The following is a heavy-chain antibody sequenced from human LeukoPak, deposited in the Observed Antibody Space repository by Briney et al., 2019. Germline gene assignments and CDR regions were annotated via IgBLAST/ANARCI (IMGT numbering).Heavy chain of an antibody. CDR2: INPSGGST. V-gene: IGHV1-46*01. D-gene: IGHD3-10*01. CDR1: GYSFTSYY. CDR3: ARSGPYYYGSGSPNDAFDI. J-gene: IGHJ3*02. Sequence: ASVKVSCKASGYSFTSYYMHWVRQAPGQGLEWMGLINPSGGSTSYAQKFQGRVTMTRHTSTRTVYMELSSLRSEDTAVYYCARSGPYYYGSGSPNDAFDIWGQGTMVTVSS.